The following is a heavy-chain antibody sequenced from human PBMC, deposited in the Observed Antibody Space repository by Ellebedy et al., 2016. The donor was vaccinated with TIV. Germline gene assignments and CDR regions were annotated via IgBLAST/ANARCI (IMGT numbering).Heavy chain of an antibody. D-gene: IGHD3-10*01. CDR2: LWFDGSNK. J-gene: IGHJ4*02. CDR1: GFTFSSYV. CDR3: ARHDYGSGSYYSPEFDY. Sequence: GGSLRLXXAASGFTFSSYVMHWVRQAPGKGLEWVAVLWFDGSNKAYADSVKGRFTISRDTSKNTLYLQMNSLRAEDTAVYYCARHDYGSGSYYSPEFDYWGQGTLVTVSS. V-gene: IGHV3-33*01.